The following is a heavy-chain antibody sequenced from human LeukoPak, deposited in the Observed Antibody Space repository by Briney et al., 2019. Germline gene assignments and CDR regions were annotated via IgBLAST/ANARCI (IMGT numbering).Heavy chain of an antibody. CDR1: GYTFTSYD. J-gene: IGHJ6*02. Sequence: ASVKVSCKASGYTFTSYDINWVRQATGQGLEWMGWMNPNSGNTGYAQKFQGRVTMTRDTSTSTVYMELSSLRSEDTAVYYCASTKNYYGSYGMDVWGQGTTVTVSS. CDR3: ASTKNYYGSYGMDV. V-gene: IGHV1-8*01. CDR2: MNPNSGNT. D-gene: IGHD3-10*01.